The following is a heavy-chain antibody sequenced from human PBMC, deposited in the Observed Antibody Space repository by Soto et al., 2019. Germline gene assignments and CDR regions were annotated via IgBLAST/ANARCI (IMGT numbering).Heavy chain of an antibody. Sequence: ASVKVSCKASGYTFTSYGISWVRQAPGQGLEWMGWISAYNGNTNYAQKLKGRVTMTTDTSTSTAYMELRSLRSDDTAVYYCARDTIFGVEPTFDYWGQGTLVTSPQ. J-gene: IGHJ4*02. V-gene: IGHV1-18*01. CDR3: ARDTIFGVEPTFDY. CDR2: ISAYNGNT. D-gene: IGHD3-3*01. CDR1: GYTFTSYG.